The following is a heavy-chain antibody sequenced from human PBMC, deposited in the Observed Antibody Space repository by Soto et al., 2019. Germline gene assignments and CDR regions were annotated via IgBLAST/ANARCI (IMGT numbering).Heavy chain of an antibody. J-gene: IGHJ4*02. Sequence: ASVKVSCKASGYTFTSYGISWVRQAPGQGLEWMGWISAYNGNTNYAQKLQGRVTMTTDTSTSTAYMELRSLRSDDTAVYYCAVTTYYDFWSGYFGFDYWGQGXLVTVYS. D-gene: IGHD3-3*01. CDR1: GYTFTSYG. CDR2: ISAYNGNT. CDR3: AVTTYYDFWSGYFGFDY. V-gene: IGHV1-18*04.